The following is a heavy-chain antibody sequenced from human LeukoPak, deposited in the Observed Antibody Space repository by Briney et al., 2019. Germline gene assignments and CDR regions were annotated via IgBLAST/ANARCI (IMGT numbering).Heavy chain of an antibody. V-gene: IGHV3-23*01. CDR1: GFTFSSYA. Sequence: GGSLRLSCAASGFTFSSYAMSWVRQAPGKGLEWVSAISGSGGSTYYADSVKGRFTISRDNSKNTVYMQMTSVTAEDTARYYCAKKRTPVAGTNYFDYWGLGTLVTVSS. J-gene: IGHJ4*02. CDR2: ISGSGGST. CDR3: AKKRTPVAGTNYFDY. D-gene: IGHD6-19*01.